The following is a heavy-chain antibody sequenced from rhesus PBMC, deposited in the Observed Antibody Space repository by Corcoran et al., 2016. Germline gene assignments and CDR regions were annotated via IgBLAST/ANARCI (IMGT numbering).Heavy chain of an antibody. V-gene: IGHV4-65*02. J-gene: IGHJ6*01. CDR1: GDSISSWNW. Sequence: QVQLQESGPGLVKPSETLSLPCAVSGDSISSWNWWSWIRQSPGKGLEWIGNVGASSGDIFYNPSLKSRVTISKDTSKNQFSLKMTSVTAADTAVYYCGRHPYPFGGLDSWGQGVVVTVSS. CDR3: GRHPYPFGGLDS. CDR2: VGASSGDI.